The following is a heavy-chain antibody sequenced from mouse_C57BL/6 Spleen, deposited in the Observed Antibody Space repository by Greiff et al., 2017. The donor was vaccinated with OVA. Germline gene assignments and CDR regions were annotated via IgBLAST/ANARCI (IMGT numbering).Heavy chain of an antibody. D-gene: IGHD2-4*01. V-gene: IGHV5-17*01. CDR1: GFTFSDYG. J-gene: IGHJ1*03. Sequence: EVMLVESGGGLVKPGGSLKLSCAASGFTFSDYGMHWVRQAPEKGLEWVAYISSGSSTIYYADTVKGRFTISRDNAKNTLFLQMTSLRSEDTAMYYCARPCDYDAWYFDVWGTGTTVTVSS. CDR3: ARPCDYDAWYFDV. CDR2: ISSGSSTI.